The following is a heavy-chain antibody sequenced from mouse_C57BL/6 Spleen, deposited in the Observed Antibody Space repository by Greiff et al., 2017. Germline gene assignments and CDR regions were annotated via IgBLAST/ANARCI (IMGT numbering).Heavy chain of an antibody. CDR2: ISSGGSYT. J-gene: IGHJ3*01. CDR1: GFTFSSYG. D-gene: IGHD1-1*01. CDR3: ARNYGSSYDWFAY. V-gene: IGHV5-6*01. Sequence: EVTLVESGGDLVKPGGSLKLSCAASGFTFSSYGMSWVRQTPDKRLEWVATISSGGSYTYYPASVTGRFTISRDNDKNALYLQMSSLKCEDTAMYYCARNYGSSYDWFAYWGKGTLVTVSA.